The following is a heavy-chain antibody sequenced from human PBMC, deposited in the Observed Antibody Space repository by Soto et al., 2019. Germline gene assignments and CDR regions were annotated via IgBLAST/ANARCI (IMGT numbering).Heavy chain of an antibody. CDR2: IYSGGST. CDR1: GFTVSSYY. Sequence: PGGSLRLSCAASGFTVSSYYMSWVRQAPGKGLEWVSVIYSGGSTYYADSVKGRFTISRDNSKNTLYLQMNSLRAGDTAVYYCARDRQQLAPVRSYYYMDVWGKGTTVTVSS. CDR3: ARDRQQLAPVRSYYYMDV. J-gene: IGHJ6*03. D-gene: IGHD6-13*01. V-gene: IGHV3-66*01.